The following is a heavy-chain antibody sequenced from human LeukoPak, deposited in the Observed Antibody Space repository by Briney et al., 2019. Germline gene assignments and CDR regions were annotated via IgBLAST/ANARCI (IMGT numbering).Heavy chain of an antibody. J-gene: IGHJ4*02. Sequence: ASVTVSCKASGFTFTDYYMHWVRLAPGQGLEWMGYINPHSGVTSFPQKFRGRVTLTTDTSISAAYMELSSLISDDTAMYYCVRGGSTKAFDLWGQGALVTVSS. CDR3: VRGGSTKAFDL. V-gene: IGHV1-2*02. CDR1: GFTFTDYY. D-gene: IGHD2-15*01. CDR2: INPHSGVT.